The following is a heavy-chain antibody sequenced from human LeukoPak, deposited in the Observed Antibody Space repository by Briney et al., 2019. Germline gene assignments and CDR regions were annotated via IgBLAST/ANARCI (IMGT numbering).Heavy chain of an antibody. CDR3: ARAPEGYCSSTRCSTAEYFQH. J-gene: IGHJ1*01. Sequence: GGSLRLSCAASGFTFSSCTMSWVRQAPGKGLEWVSAISGSGGSTYYADSVKGRFTISRDNSKNSLYLQMNSLRAEDTAVYYCARAPEGYCSSTRCSTAEYFQHWGQGTLVTVSS. V-gene: IGHV3-23*01. CDR2: ISGSGGST. CDR1: GFTFSSCT. D-gene: IGHD2-2*01.